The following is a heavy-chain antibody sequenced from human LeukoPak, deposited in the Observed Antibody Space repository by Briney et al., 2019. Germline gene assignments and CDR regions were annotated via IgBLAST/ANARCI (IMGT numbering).Heavy chain of an antibody. J-gene: IGHJ4*02. CDR3: SRDLGISGWYAPPLGYFDY. V-gene: IGHV1-2*02. Sequence: ASVKVSCKAAGYTFTGYCMHWVRQAPGQGLEWMGWINPKSGGTNYAQKFQGRVTMTRDTSISTTYMELSRLRSDDTAVYYCSRDLGISGWYAPPLGYFDYWGQGTLVTVSS. CDR2: INPKSGGT. CDR1: GYTFTGYC. D-gene: IGHD6-19*01.